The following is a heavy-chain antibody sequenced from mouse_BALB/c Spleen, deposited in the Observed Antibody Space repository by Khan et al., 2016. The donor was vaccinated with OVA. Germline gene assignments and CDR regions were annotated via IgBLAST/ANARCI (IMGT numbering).Heavy chain of an antibody. J-gene: IGHJ4*01. Sequence: EVQLQESGPGLVKPSQSLSLTCTVTGYSITSDYAWNWIRQFPGNKLEWMGYINYSGSANYNPALKSRTSITRDTSKNKFFLQLNSVTTADSATYYCARDGSRYNYAMDYWGQGTSVTVSS. CDR1: GYSITSDYA. V-gene: IGHV3-2*02. CDR2: INYSGSA. D-gene: IGHD2-3*01. CDR3: ARDGSRYNYAMDY.